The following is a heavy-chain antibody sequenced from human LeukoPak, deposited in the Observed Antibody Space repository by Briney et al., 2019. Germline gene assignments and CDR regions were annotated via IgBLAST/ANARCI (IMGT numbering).Heavy chain of an antibody. CDR3: AKERIRFQFFFDY. V-gene: IGHV3-30*18. D-gene: IGHD3-3*02. J-gene: IGHJ4*02. CDR1: GFTFDDYT. CDR2: ISYDGSNI. Sequence: GGSLRLSCAASGFTFDDYTMHWVRQAPGKGLEWVAVISYDGSNIYYGDSVKGRFTISRDNSRNRLYLQMNSLRSEDTAIYYCAKERIRFQFFFDYWGQGTPVTVSS.